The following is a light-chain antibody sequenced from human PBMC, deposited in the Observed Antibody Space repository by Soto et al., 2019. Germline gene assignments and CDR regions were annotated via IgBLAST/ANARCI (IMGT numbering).Light chain of an antibody. J-gene: IGKJ4*01. CDR1: QNSSSW. V-gene: IGKV1-5*01. CDR3: QQYNTYSSLT. CDR2: YAS. Sequence: DIQMTQSPSTLSASVGDRVTITCRCSQNSSSWWAWYQQKLGRAPRLLIYYASSLESGVPSRFSGSGDWTEFTLTISSLQPDDFATYYCQQYNTYSSLTFGGGTKVDI.